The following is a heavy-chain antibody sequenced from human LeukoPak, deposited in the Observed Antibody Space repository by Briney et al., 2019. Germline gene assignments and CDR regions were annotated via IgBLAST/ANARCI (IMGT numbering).Heavy chain of an antibody. CDR2: ISSSSSTI. Sequence: QTGGSLRLSCAASELTFSNYEMHWARQAPGKGLDWVSYISSSSSTIYYADSVKGRFTITRDNAKNSLYLQMNSLRAEDTAIYYCARGRYDFWSGPRAYYFDYWGQGTLVTVSS. CDR1: ELTFSNYE. CDR3: ARGRYDFWSGPRAYYFDY. D-gene: IGHD3-3*01. V-gene: IGHV3-48*03. J-gene: IGHJ4*02.